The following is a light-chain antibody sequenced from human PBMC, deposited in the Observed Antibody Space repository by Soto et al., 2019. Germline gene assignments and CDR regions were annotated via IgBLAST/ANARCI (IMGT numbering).Light chain of an antibody. V-gene: IGKV1-9*01. CDR2: AAS. CDR3: QQMNSYPRT. CDR1: QGISSY. Sequence: QLTQSPSSLSASVGDRVTITCRASQGISSYLAWYQQKPGKAPKLLIYAASTLQSGVPSRFTGSGSGTDFALTISSLQTEDFATYYCQQMNSYPRTFGPGTKVDFK. J-gene: IGKJ3*01.